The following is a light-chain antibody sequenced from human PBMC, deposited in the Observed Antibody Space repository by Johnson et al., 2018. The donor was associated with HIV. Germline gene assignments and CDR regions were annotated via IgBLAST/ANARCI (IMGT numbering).Light chain of an antibody. Sequence: QSVLTQPPSVSAAPGQKVTISCSGSSPNLGNNYVSWYQQLPGTAPKLLIYDNNTLPSGIPNLFPCSHPCTSAPLGTPGLHTGDEADYYCGTWDSSLRTGFFGTGTKVTVL. J-gene: IGLJ1*01. CDR1: SPNLGNNY. V-gene: IGLV1-51*01. CDR3: GTWDSSLRTGF. CDR2: DNN.